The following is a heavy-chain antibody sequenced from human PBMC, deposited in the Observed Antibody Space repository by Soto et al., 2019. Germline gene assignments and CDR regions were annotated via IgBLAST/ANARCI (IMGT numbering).Heavy chain of an antibody. J-gene: IGHJ6*02. CDR2: MYNTGST. CDR3: ARDLWGYCGADCYPLDV. D-gene: IGHD2-21*02. CDR1: GGSISRYY. Sequence: SETLSLTCTVSGGSISRYYWSWIRQPPGKGLEWIGYMYNTGSTIYNPSLKGRVTISVDTSKNQFSLKLNSVTTADTAVYYCARDLWGYCGADCYPLDVWGQGTTVTVS. V-gene: IGHV4-59*01.